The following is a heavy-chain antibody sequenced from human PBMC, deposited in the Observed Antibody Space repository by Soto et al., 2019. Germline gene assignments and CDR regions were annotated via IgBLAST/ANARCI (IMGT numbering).Heavy chain of an antibody. Sequence: GTLRLGGVASALTVSHNYMAWVRQAPEMGLEWVSILYTEGTTYYADSVKGRFTISRDSSKNTLLLQMASLRAEDTAVYYCVRPRPSGENYGMDVWGQGTTVTVSS. CDR2: LYTEGTT. V-gene: IGHV3-53*01. CDR3: VRPRPSGENYGMDV. CDR1: ALTVSHNY. D-gene: IGHD3-16*01. J-gene: IGHJ6*02.